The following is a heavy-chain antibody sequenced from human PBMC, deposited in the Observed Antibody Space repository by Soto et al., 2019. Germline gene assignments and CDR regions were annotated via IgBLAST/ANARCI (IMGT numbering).Heavy chain of an antibody. CDR2: IYYSGST. J-gene: IGHJ4*02. V-gene: IGHV4-31*03. CDR3: ARGAYGDYAY. D-gene: IGHD4-17*01. Sequence: PSETLSLTCTVSGGSISSGGYYWSWIRQHPGKGLEWIGYIYYSGSTYYNPSLKSRVTISIDTSETQFSLNLSSVTAADTAVYYCARGAYGDYAYWGQGTLVTVSS. CDR1: GGSISSGGYY.